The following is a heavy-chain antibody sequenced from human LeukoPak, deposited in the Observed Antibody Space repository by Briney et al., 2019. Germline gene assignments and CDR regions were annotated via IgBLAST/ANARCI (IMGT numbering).Heavy chain of an antibody. CDR3: ARGRFTYYDFWSGYNRAEYFQH. J-gene: IGHJ1*01. D-gene: IGHD3-3*01. CDR2: IYTSGST. V-gene: IGHV4-61*02. CDR1: GGSISSGSYY. Sequence: PSETLSLTCTVSGGSISSGSYYWSWIRQPAGKGLEWIGRIYTSGSTNYNPSLKSRVTISVDTSKNQFSLKLSSVTAADTAVYYCARGRFTYYDFWSGYNRAEYFQHWGQGTLVTVSS.